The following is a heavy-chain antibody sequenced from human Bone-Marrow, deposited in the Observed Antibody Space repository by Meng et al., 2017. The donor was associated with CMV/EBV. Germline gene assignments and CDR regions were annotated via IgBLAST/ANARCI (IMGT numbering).Heavy chain of an antibody. Sequence: GESLKISCAASGFTVITTYMSWVRQAPGKGLEWVAFIRYDGSNKYYADSVKGRFTISRDNSKNTLYLQMNSLRAEDTAVYYCAKAVLGRRYYYYGMDVWGQGTTVTVSS. CDR2: IRYDGSNK. V-gene: IGHV3-30*02. CDR1: GFTVITTY. J-gene: IGHJ6*02. CDR3: AKAVLGRRYYYYGMDV. D-gene: IGHD4/OR15-4a*01.